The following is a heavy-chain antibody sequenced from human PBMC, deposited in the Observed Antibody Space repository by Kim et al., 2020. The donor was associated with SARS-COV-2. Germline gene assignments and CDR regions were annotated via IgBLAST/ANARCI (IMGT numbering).Heavy chain of an antibody. CDR1: GFTFSSYA. CDR2: ISYDGSNK. V-gene: IGHV3-30*04. D-gene: IGHD6-6*01. Sequence: GGSLRLSCAASGFTFSSYAMHWVRQAPGKGLEWVAVISYDGSNKYYADSVKGRFTISRDNSKNTLYLQMNSLRAEDTAVYYCARETNSSSGAEFDYWGQGTLVTVSS. CDR3: ARETNSSSGAEFDY. J-gene: IGHJ4*02.